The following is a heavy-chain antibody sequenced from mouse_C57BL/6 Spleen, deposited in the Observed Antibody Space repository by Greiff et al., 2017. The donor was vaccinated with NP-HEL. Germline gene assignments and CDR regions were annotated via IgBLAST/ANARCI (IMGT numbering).Heavy chain of an antibody. CDR1: GFTFTDYY. CDR2: IRNKANGYTT. Sequence: EVQVVESGGGLVQPGGSLSLSCAASGFTFTDYYMSWVRQPPGKALEWLGFIRNKANGYTTEYSASVKGRFTISRDNSQSILYLQMNALRAEDSATYYCARSGHYFDYWGQCTTLTVSS. CDR3: ARSGHYFDY. J-gene: IGHJ2*01. V-gene: IGHV7-3*01.